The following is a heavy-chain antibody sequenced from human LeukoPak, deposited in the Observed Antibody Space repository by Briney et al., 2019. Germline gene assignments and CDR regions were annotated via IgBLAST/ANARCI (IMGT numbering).Heavy chain of an antibody. CDR3: AKGGKWDVTPFDY. V-gene: IGHV3-21*01. CDR2: ILSSSGYA. J-gene: IGHJ4*02. D-gene: IGHD1-26*01. CDR1: GFTFSTYS. Sequence: GGSLGLSCAASGFTFSTYSMNWIRQAPGKGLEWVSYILSSSGYAYYADAVKGRFTISRDNAKNSVYLQMNSLRAEDTAVYYCAKGGKWDVTPFDYWGQGTLVTVSS.